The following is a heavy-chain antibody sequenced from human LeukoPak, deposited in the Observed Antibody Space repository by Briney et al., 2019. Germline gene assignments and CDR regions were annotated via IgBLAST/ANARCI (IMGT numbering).Heavy chain of an antibody. CDR3: ASDQVSGVFDY. CDR2: ISPSGSYT. D-gene: IGHD5/OR15-5a*01. Sequence: GGPLRLSCAGPGFTFSDFYMNWIRQAPGKGREWLAYISPSGSYTTYADSVKGRFVISRDNTKNSVSLHMNTLTADDTAVYFCASDQVSGVFDYWGQGARVTVSS. CDR1: GFTFSDFY. V-gene: IGHV3-11*05. J-gene: IGHJ4*02.